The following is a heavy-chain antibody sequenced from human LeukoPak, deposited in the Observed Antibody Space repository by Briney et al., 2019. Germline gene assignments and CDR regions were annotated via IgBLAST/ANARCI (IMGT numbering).Heavy chain of an antibody. CDR1: GGSFSGYY. CDR3: ARGRGTIFGVVIKAKNWFDP. J-gene: IGHJ5*02. CDR2: INHSRST. Sequence: PSETLSLTCAVYGGSFSGYYWSWIRQPPGKGLEWIGEINHSRSTNYNPSLKSRVTISVDTSKNQFSLKLSSVTAADTAVYYCARGRGTIFGVVIKAKNWFDPWGQGTLVTVSS. D-gene: IGHD3-3*01. V-gene: IGHV4-34*01.